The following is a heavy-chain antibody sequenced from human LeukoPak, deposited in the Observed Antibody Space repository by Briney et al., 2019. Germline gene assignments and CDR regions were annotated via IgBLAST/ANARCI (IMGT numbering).Heavy chain of an antibody. J-gene: IGHJ3*01. D-gene: IGHD6-13*01. Sequence: GASVKVSCKASGYTFTDYFIHWMRQAPGQGLEWMGWMNPNSGGTKYAEKFQGRVTMTRDTSISTAYMELNSLTSDDTAVYFCARAAVYSSTSYSLRDDAFDFWGQGTMVAVSS. CDR3: ARAAVYSSTSYSLRDDAFDF. CDR2: MNPNSGGT. CDR1: GYTFTDYF. V-gene: IGHV1-2*02.